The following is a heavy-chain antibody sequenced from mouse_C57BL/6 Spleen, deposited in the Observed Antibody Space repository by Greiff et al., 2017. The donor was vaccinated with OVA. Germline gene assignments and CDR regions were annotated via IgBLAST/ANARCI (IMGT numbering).Heavy chain of an antibody. CDR1: GYTFTSYW. V-gene: IGHV1-52*01. CDR2: IDPSDSET. CDR3: AKDDGSSPFDY. J-gene: IGHJ2*01. D-gene: IGHD1-1*01. Sequence: QVQLQQPGAELVRPGSSVKLSCKASGYTFTSYWLHWVKQRPIQGLEWIGNIDPSDSETHYNQKFKDKATLTVDKSSSTAYMQLSSLTSEDSAVYYCAKDDGSSPFDYWGQGTTLTVSS.